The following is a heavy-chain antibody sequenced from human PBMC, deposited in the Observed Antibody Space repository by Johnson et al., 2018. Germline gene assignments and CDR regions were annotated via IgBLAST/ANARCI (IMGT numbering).Heavy chain of an antibody. CDR2: ISYDGSNK. CDR3: AKDKYSYGYEDAFDI. D-gene: IGHD5-18*01. V-gene: IGHV3-30-3*02. Sequence: QLVQSGGGVVQPGRSLRLSCAASGFTFSSYAMHWVRQAPGKGLEWVAVISYDGSNKYYADSVKGRFTISRDNSKNTLYLQMNSLRAEDTAVYYCAKDKYSYGYEDAFDIWGQGTMVTVSS. CDR1: GFTFSSYA. J-gene: IGHJ3*02.